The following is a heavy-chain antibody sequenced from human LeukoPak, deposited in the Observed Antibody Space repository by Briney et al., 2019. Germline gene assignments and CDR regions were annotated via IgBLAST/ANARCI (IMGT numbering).Heavy chain of an antibody. V-gene: IGHV3-11*01. Sequence: PGGSLRLSCAASGFTFSDYYMSWIRQAPGKGLEWVSYISSSGSTIYYADSVKGRFTISRDNAKNSLYLQMNSLGAEDTAVYYCARGRWLEPVGYYYGMDVWGQGTTVTVSS. CDR1: GFTFSDYY. CDR3: ARGRWLEPVGYYYGMDV. J-gene: IGHJ6*02. CDR2: ISSSGSTI. D-gene: IGHD6-19*01.